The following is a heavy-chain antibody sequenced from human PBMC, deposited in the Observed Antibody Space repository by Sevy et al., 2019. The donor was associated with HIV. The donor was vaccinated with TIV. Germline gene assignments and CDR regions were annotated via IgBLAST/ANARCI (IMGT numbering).Heavy chain of an antibody. CDR1: GGNLHNYG. CDR2: LIPIFRTS. V-gene: IGHV1-69*13. Sequence: ASVKVSCKASGGNLHNYGINWVRQAPGQGLEWMGGLIPIFRTSTYAQNFRGRITFAADEATSTFYLEMGSLRADDTAGYYCSRDRGPAAISDAFDIWGQGTMVTVSS. D-gene: IGHD2-2*02. J-gene: IGHJ3*02. CDR3: SRDRGPAAISDAFDI.